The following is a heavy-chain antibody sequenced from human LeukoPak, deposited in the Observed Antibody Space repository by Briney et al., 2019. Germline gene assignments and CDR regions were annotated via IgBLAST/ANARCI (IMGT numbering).Heavy chain of an antibody. Sequence: GRSLRLSCAASGFTFSSYSMQWVRQTPGKGLEWVGIMSNSGENTFYGEAVKGRFTISRDNSQNTLYLQMNSLRAEDTAVYYCAKGTYSSSWGAFDIWGQGTMVTVSS. CDR1: GFTFSSYS. D-gene: IGHD6-13*01. V-gene: IGHV3-30*18. J-gene: IGHJ3*02. CDR3: AKGTYSSSWGAFDI. CDR2: MSNSGENT.